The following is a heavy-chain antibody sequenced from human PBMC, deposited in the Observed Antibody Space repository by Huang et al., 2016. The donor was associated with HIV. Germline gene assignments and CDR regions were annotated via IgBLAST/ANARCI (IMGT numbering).Heavy chain of an antibody. D-gene: IGHD3-3*02. J-gene: IGHJ4*02. CDR2: IRNKANNYAT. V-gene: IGHV3-73*01. CDR3: IILDGDY. CDR1: GSNFNT. Sequence: EVQLVESGGGSVQPGGSLILSWAASGSNFNTMHWVRQASGKGLECVDRIRNKANNYATVYAASVRGRFTISRDDSRSTAYLQMTSLRIEDTALYYCIILDGDYWGLGILVTVSS.